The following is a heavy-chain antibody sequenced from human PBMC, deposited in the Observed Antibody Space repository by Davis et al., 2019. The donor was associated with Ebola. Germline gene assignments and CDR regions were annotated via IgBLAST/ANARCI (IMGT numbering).Heavy chain of an antibody. CDR1: VYTFTDYH. CDR2: INTNSGGT. CDR3: ARVVSSSGSDY. J-gene: IGHJ4*02. V-gene: IGHV1-2*06. Sequence: SVNVSRKASVYTFTDYHMHWLRQPPAQGLEWMGRINTNSGGTNNPQKLQGRLNITRDTSISTAYMELSRLRSDDTAVYYCARVVSSSGSDYWGQGTLVTVSS. D-gene: IGHD3-22*01.